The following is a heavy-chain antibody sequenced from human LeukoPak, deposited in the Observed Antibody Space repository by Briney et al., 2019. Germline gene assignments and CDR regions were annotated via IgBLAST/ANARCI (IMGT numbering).Heavy chain of an antibody. CDR3: YVSGWTEDIDN. CDR2: ISDNGGMT. V-gene: IGHV3-64D*06. J-gene: IGHJ4*02. CDR1: GITFSSRA. Sequence: GGSLRLSCSASGITFSSRAMHWVRQAPGKGLEYVSAISDNGGMTFYADSVKGRFTISRDNSKNTLYLHMSSLRGEDTAVYYCYVSGWTEDIDNWGQGTLVTVSS. D-gene: IGHD6-19*01.